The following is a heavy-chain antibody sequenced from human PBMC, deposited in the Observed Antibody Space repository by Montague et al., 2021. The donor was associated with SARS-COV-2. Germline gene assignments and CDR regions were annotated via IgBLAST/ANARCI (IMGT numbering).Heavy chain of an antibody. CDR1: GFTVSTNY. V-gene: IGHV3-49*04. J-gene: IGHJ4*02. D-gene: IGHD3-10*01. CDR2: IRSKAYGGTT. Sequence: SLRLSCAASGFTVSTNYMNRVRQAPGKGLEWVGFIRSKAYGGTTEYAASVKGRFTISRDDSKSIAYLQMNSLKTEDTAVYYCTRHLRIGSYWGQGTLVTVSS. CDR3: TRHLRIGSY.